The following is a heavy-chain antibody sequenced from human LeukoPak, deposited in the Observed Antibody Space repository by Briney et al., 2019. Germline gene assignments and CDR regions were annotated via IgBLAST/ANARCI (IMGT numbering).Heavy chain of an antibody. CDR1: GYTFTSYA. Sequence: ASVKVSCKASGYTFTSYAMHWVRQAPGQRLEWMGWINAGNGNTKYSQKFQGRVTMTRDTSISTAYMELSRLRSDDTAVYYCARVIAARTFDYWGQGTLVTVSS. V-gene: IGHV1-3*01. J-gene: IGHJ4*02. CDR3: ARVIAARTFDY. CDR2: INAGNGNT. D-gene: IGHD6-6*01.